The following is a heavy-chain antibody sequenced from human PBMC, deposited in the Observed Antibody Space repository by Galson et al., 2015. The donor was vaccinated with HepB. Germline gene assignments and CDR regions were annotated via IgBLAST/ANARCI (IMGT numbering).Heavy chain of an antibody. CDR1: GFTFSSYA. CDR3: ARAMFYCSSTSCYREDDAFDI. CDR2: ISYDGSNK. Sequence: SLRLSCAASGFTFSSYAMHWVRQAPGKGLEWVAVISYDGSNKYYADSVKGRFTISRDNSKNTLYLQMNSLRAEDTAVYYCARAMFYCSSTSCYREDDAFDIWGQGTMVTVSS. J-gene: IGHJ3*02. D-gene: IGHD2-2*02. V-gene: IGHV3-30-3*01.